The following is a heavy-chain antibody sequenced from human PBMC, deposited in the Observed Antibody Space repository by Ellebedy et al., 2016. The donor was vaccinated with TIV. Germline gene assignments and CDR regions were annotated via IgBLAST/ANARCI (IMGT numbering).Heavy chain of an antibody. CDR1: GYSFTSYW. V-gene: IGHV5-51*01. Sequence: GESLKISCKGSGYSFTSYWIGWVRQMPGKGLEWMGIIYPGDSDTRYSPSFQGQVTISADKSISTAYLQWSSLKASDTAMYYCARQKYSSSFDPGVDYWGQGTLVTVSS. D-gene: IGHD6-6*01. J-gene: IGHJ4*02. CDR2: IYPGDSDT. CDR3: ARQKYSSSFDPGVDY.